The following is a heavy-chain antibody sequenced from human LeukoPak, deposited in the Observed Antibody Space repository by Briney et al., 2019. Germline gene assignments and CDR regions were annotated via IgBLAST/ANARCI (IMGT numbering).Heavy chain of an antibody. J-gene: IGHJ4*02. CDR2: ISGGGGST. CDR1: GFTFNDYA. D-gene: IGHD3-16*02. V-gene: IGHV3-23*01. CDR3: AKGRDYSYGGGDF. Sequence: SGGSLRLSCAASGFTFNDYAMGWVRQAPGKGLEWVSGISGGGGSTYYTGSVKGRLTISRDNSKKTLYLEMNSLRVEDSAIYYCAKGRDYSYGGGDFCGQGTLVTVSS.